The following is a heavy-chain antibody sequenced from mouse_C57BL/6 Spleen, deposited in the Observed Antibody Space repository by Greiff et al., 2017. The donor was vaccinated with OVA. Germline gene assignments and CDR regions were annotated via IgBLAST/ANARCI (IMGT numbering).Heavy chain of an antibody. CDR2: INPSTGGT. D-gene: IGHD2-4*01. J-gene: IGHJ4*01. V-gene: IGHV1-42*01. Sequence: EVKLMESGPELVKPGASVKISCKASGYSFTGYYMNWVKQSPEKSLEWIGEINPSTGGTTYNQKFKAKATLTVDKSSSTAYMQLKSLTSEDSAVYYCARYDYGYAMDYWGQGTSVTVSS. CDR3: ARYDYGYAMDY. CDR1: GYSFTGYY.